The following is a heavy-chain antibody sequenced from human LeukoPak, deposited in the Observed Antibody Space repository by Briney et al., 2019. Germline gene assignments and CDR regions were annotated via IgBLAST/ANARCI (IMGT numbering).Heavy chain of an antibody. Sequence: SETLSLTCAVYGGSFSGYYWSWIRQPPGKGLEWIGEINHSGSTNYNPSLKSRVTISVDTSKNQLSLKLSSVTAADTAVYYCARGVYGSGSYKGFDYWGQGTLVTVSS. CDR3: ARGVYGSGSYKGFDY. V-gene: IGHV4-34*01. D-gene: IGHD3-10*01. CDR1: GGSFSGYY. J-gene: IGHJ4*02. CDR2: INHSGST.